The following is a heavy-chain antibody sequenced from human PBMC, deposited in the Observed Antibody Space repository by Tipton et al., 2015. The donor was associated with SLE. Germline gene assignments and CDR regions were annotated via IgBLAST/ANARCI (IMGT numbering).Heavy chain of an antibody. CDR1: GGSISNYY. D-gene: IGHD4-17*01. V-gene: IGHV4-59*01. Sequence: TLSLTCTVSGGSISNYYWSWIRQPPGEGPEWIGYISYSGGSNYNPSLKSRVTMSLDTSKNQFSLTLKSVTAADTAVYYCARAPDYGDPGTFDYWGQGTLVTVSS. CDR2: ISYSGGS. CDR3: ARAPDYGDPGTFDY. J-gene: IGHJ4*02.